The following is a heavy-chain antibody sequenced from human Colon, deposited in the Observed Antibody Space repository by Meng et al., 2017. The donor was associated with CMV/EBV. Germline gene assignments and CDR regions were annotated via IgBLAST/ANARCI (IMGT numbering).Heavy chain of an antibody. CDR3: AGDSSRYTVSGY. D-gene: IGHD3-22*01. CDR2: INSGGGT. CDR1: GFTFSNYA. J-gene: IGHJ4*02. V-gene: IGHV3-23*01. Sequence: GGSLRLSCAASGFTFSNYAMIWVRQAPGKGLDHVSSINSGGGTHYADSVRGRFTISRDNSENTLYLQMNSLRVEDTAVYYCAGDSSRYTVSGYWGQGTLVTVSS.